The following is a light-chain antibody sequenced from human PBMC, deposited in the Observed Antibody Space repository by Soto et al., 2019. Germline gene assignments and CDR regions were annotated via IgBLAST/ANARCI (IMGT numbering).Light chain of an antibody. Sequence: EIVMTQSPATLSVSPGERATLSCRASQSVSNNLAWYQQKPGQAPRLLIYGASTRATGIPARFSGSGSGTKFTLTISSLQSEDFAVYYCQQYNNWPKTFGQGTRLEIK. CDR3: QQYNNWPKT. CDR2: GAS. J-gene: IGKJ5*01. V-gene: IGKV3-15*01. CDR1: QSVSNN.